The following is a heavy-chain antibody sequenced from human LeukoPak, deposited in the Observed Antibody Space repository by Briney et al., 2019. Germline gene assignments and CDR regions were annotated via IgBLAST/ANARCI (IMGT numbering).Heavy chain of an antibody. Sequence: PPGGSLRLSCAASGSTFSSYWMSWVRQAPGKGLEWVANIKQDGSEKYYVDSVKGRFTISRDNAKNSLYLQMNSLRAEDTAVYYCARAILSIRGVKTPQFDYWGQGTLVTVSS. CDR3: ARAILSIRGVKTPQFDY. CDR1: GSTFSSYW. J-gene: IGHJ4*02. V-gene: IGHV3-7*03. CDR2: IKQDGSEK. D-gene: IGHD3-10*01.